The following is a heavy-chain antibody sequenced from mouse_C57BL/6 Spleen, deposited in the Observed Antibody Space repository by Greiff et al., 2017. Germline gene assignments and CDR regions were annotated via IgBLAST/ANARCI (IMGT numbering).Heavy chain of an antibody. V-gene: IGHV2-2*01. CDR2: IWRGGST. CDR3: ARKGDYAMDY. CDR1: GFSLTSYG. Sequence: QVQLKESGPGLVQPSQSLSITCTVSGFSLTSYGVHWVRQSPGKGLEWLGVIWRGGSTDYNAAFISRLSISKDNSKSQVFFKMNSLQADDTAIYYCARKGDYAMDYWGQGTSVTVSS. J-gene: IGHJ4*01.